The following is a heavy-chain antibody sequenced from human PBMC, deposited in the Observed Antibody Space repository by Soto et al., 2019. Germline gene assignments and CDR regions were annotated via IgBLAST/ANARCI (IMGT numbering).Heavy chain of an antibody. CDR1: GGSLSSSGYY. CDR2: IYYSGST. CDR3: ARQAHHDNWFDP. Sequence: SETLSLTCTVSGGSLSSSGYYWGWIRQPPGKGLEYIGSIYYSGSTYYNPTLKSRVTISVDTSKNYFSLKLRSVTAADTAVYYCARQAHHDNWFDPWGQGALVTVSS. J-gene: IGHJ5*02. V-gene: IGHV4-39*01.